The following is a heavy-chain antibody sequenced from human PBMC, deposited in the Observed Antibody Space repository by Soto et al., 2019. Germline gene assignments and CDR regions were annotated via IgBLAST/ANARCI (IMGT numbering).Heavy chain of an antibody. CDR2: IYPGDSDT. CDR1: GYSFTSYW. D-gene: IGHD3-22*01. CDR3: ARSGGSDYYDSSGYYY. Sequence: GESLKISCKGSGYSFTSYWIGWVRQMPGKGLEWMGIIYPGDSDTRYSPSFQGQVTISADKSISTAYLQWSSLKASDTAMYYCARSGGSDYYDSSGYYYWGQGTLVTVSS. V-gene: IGHV5-51*01. J-gene: IGHJ4*02.